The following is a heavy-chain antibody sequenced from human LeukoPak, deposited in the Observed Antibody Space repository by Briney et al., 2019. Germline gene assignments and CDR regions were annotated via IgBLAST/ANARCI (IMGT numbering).Heavy chain of an antibody. V-gene: IGHV4-30-2*01. CDR1: GGSISSGGYS. J-gene: IGHJ4*02. D-gene: IGHD3-22*01. Sequence: PSQTLSLTCAVSGGSISSGGYSWSWIRQPPGKGLEWSGYIYHSGSTYYNPSLKSRVTISVDRSKNQFSLKLSSVTAADTAVYYCAARGDSSGPQSWGRGTLVTVSS. CDR3: AARGDSSGPQS. CDR2: IYHSGST.